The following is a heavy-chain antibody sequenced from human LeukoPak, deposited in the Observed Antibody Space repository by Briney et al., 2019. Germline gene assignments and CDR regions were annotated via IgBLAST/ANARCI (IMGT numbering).Heavy chain of an antibody. Sequence: GGSLRLSCAASGFPFRDYYFSWVRQAPGQGPEWLSFISASGNIIHYEDSVKGRFTISRDDAKNSVFLQMDSLRTEDTPLYYCARHMVITPFDSWGQGTLVTVSS. V-gene: IGHV3-11*01. CDR1: GFPFRDYY. CDR3: ARHMVITPFDS. J-gene: IGHJ4*02. CDR2: ISASGNII. D-gene: IGHD4/OR15-4a*01.